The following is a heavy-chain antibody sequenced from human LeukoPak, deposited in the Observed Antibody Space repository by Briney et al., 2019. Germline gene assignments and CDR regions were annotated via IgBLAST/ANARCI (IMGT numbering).Heavy chain of an antibody. CDR1: GFTFNRRG. D-gene: IGHD5-18*01. CDR3: AKDRDTAMGY. J-gene: IGHJ4*02. Sequence: GGSLRLSCAASGFTFNRRGMHWVRQAPGKGLEWVAFIRYDGGETFYADFVKGRFTISRDNSKNTLYLQMNSLRAEDTAVYYCAKDRDTAMGYWGQGTLVTVSS. CDR2: IRYDGGET. V-gene: IGHV3-30*02.